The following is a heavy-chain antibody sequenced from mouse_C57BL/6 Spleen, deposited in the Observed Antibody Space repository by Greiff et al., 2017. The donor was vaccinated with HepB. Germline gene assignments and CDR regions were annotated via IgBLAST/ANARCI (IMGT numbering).Heavy chain of an antibody. CDR3: ARWGDYYGNSIPYSY. V-gene: IGHV1-61*01. J-gene: IGHJ3*01. CDR2: IYPSDSET. D-gene: IGHD1-1*01. CDR1: GYTFTSYW. Sequence: QVHVKQPGAELVRPGSSVKLSCKASGYTFTSYWMDWVKQRPGQGLEWIGNIYPSDSETHYTPKFQDKATMTVDNSSTTAYMQLSSLTSEDSAVYYCARWGDYYGNSIPYSYWGHGALVTVSA.